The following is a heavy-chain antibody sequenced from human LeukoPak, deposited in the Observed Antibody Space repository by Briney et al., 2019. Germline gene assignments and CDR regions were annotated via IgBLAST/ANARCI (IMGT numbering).Heavy chain of an antibody. CDR2: ISSGATTT. V-gene: IGHV3-48*04. Sequence: GGSLRLSCAASGFTLTSDSMNWVRQAPGKGLEWISYISSGATTTYYADFVKGRFTISRDNAKNSLYLQMNSLRAEDTAVYYCARAFDIWGQGTMVTVSS. CDR3: ARAFDI. CDR1: GFTLTSDS. J-gene: IGHJ3*02.